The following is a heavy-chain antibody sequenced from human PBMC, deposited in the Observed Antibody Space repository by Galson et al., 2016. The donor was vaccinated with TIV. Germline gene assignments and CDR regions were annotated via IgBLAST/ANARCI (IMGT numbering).Heavy chain of an antibody. V-gene: IGHV3-23*01. CDR3: ANTIAVSGVLINYFVYVMDL. D-gene: IGHD3-3*01. Sequence: SLRLSCAASGFTFIDFAMHWVRQAPGKGLEWVSSISATGGSTYYADSVKGRFTTSRDNSKDQLYLQMNSLSAEDTAVYYCANTIAVSGVLINYFVYVMDLWGPGTTVTVSS. J-gene: IGHJ6*02. CDR1: GFTFIDFA. CDR2: ISATGGST.